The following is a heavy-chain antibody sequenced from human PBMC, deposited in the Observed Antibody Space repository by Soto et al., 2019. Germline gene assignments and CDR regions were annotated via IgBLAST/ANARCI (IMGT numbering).Heavy chain of an antibody. J-gene: IGHJ4*02. CDR3: ARGNVVPLDN. D-gene: IGHD2-21*01. V-gene: IGHV4-30-2*01. Sequence: QLQLQESGSGLVKPSQTLSLTCAVSGGSISSGGYSWSWIRQPPGKGLEWIGYIYHSGGTYYNPSLKSRVTISVDISKNQLARKLSSVSDADTAVYYCARGNVVPLDNWGEGTLVTVSS. CDR1: GGSISSGGYS. CDR2: IYHSGGT.